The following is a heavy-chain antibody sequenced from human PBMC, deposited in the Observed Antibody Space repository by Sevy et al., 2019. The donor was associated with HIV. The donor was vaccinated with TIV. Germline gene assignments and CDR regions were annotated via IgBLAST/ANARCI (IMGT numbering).Heavy chain of an antibody. Sequence: GGSLRLSCAASGFTFSSYGMHWVRQAPGKGLEWVAVIWYDGSNKYYADSVKGRFTISRDNSKNTLYLQMNSLRAEDTAVYYCARERSITFGGVIALYGPFDYWGQGTLVTVSS. D-gene: IGHD3-16*02. CDR3: ARERSITFGGVIALYGPFDY. V-gene: IGHV3-33*01. J-gene: IGHJ4*02. CDR2: IWYDGSNK. CDR1: GFTFSSYG.